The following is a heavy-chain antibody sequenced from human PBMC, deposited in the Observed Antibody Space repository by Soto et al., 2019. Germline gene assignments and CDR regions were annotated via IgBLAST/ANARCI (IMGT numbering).Heavy chain of an antibody. CDR1: GGSISGYY. Sequence: PXETLSLTCAVYGGSISGYYWSWIRQPPGKGLEWIGEINHSGSTNYNPSLKSRVTISVDTSKNQFSLKLSSVTAADTAVYYCARGQRYSRHSIRYYYYGMDVWGQGTTVTVSS. CDR2: INHSGST. J-gene: IGHJ6*02. CDR3: ARGQRYSRHSIRYYYYGMDV. D-gene: IGHD6-13*01. V-gene: IGHV4-34*01.